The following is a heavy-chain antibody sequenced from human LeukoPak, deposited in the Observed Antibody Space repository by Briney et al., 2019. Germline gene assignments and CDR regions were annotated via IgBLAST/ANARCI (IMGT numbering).Heavy chain of an antibody. CDR1: GGSISSYY. D-gene: IGHD3-10*01. CDR3: ARAIWYGSGTTAFDY. V-gene: IGHV4-4*07. CDR2: IYNSGST. Sequence: SETLSLTCTVSGGSISSYYWSWIRQPAGKGLEWIGRIYNSGSTNYNTNYNPSLTSRVTMSVDTSKNQFSLKLNSVSAADTAVYFCARAIWYGSGTTAFDYWGQGTLVTVSP. J-gene: IGHJ4*02.